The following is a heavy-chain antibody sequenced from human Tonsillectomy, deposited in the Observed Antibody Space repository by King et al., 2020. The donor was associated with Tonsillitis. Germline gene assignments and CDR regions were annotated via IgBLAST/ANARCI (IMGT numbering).Heavy chain of an antibody. J-gene: IGHJ4*02. D-gene: IGHD1-1*01. CDR3: TSRGY. CDR2: IKSKTDGGTI. Sequence: VQLVESGGGLVKPGGSLRLSCAASGFTLSNAWMSWVRQAPGRGLEWVARIKSKTDGGTIDYAAPVKGRFTISKNESINTLYLQMTSLKTEDTAVYYCTSRGYWGQGTLVTVSS. CDR1: GFTLSNAW. V-gene: IGHV3-15*01.